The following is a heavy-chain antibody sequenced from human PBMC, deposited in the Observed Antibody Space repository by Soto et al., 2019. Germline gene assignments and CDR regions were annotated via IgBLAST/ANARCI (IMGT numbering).Heavy chain of an antibody. CDR1: GGTFSSYA. CDR3: ASCGGSCYHHQWWFDP. Sequence: ASVKVSCKASGGTFSSYAISWVRQAPGQGLEWMGGIIPIFGTANYAQKFQGRVTITADKSTSTAYMELSSLRSDDTAVYYCASCGGSCYHHQWWFDPWGQGTLVTVSS. CDR2: IIPIFGTA. V-gene: IGHV1-69*06. J-gene: IGHJ5*02. D-gene: IGHD2-15*01.